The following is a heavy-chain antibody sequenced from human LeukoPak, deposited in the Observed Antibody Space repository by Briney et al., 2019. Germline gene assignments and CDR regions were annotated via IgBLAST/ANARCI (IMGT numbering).Heavy chain of an antibody. CDR2: IRRSGNPI. CDR3: ARDFRNSGWGHDY. CDR1: GFTFSSYS. J-gene: IGHJ4*02. D-gene: IGHD6-19*01. V-gene: IGHV3-48*04. Sequence: GGSLRLSCAASGFTFSSYSMNWVRQAPGKGLEWVAYIRRSGNPIYYADSVKGRFTISRDNAKNSLYLQMNTLRAEDTAVYYCARDFRNSGWGHDYWGQATLVTVSS.